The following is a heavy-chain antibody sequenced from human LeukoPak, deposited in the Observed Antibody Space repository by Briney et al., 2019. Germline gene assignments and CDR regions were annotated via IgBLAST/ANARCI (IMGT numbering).Heavy chain of an antibody. CDR3: ATREAPFVPYYYYGMDV. CDR1: GYTFTQYY. CDR2: ISPSGCST. Sequence: ASEQVPCKASGYTFTQYYMHWVQQAPRQGLEWMGIISPSGCSTSYAQQFQGRVTMNRDTSTSSVYMVLSSLRSEDTAVYYCATREAPFVPYYYYGMDVWGQGTTVTVSS. J-gene: IGHJ6*02. V-gene: IGHV1-46*01. D-gene: IGHD2-21*01.